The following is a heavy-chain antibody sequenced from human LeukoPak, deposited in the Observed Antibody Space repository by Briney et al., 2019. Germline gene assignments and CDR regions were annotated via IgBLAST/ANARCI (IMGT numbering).Heavy chain of an antibody. D-gene: IGHD6-19*01. CDR2: IKQDGSEK. V-gene: IGHV3-7*01. Sequence: GGSLRLSCAVSGITFSSFWMSWVRQAPGKGLEWVANIKQDGSEKYYVDSVKGRFTISRDNAKNSVYLQMNSLRAEDTAVYYCATNSDWRFGYWGQGTLSPSPQ. CDR3: ATNSDWRFGY. CDR1: GITFSSFW. J-gene: IGHJ4*02.